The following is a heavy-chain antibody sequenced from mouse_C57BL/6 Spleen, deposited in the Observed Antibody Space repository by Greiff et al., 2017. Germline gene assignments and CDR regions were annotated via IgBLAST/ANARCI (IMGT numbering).Heavy chain of an antibody. Sequence: QVQLQQSGAELVKPGASVKISCKASGYAFSSYWMNWVKQRPGKGLEWIGQIYPGDGDTNYNGKFKGKATLTADKSSSSAYMQLSSLTAEDSAVYFRARWDYDGFAYWGQGTLVTVSA. V-gene: IGHV1-80*01. CDR3: ARWDYDGFAY. J-gene: IGHJ3*01. CDR2: IYPGDGDT. D-gene: IGHD2-4*01. CDR1: GYAFSSYW.